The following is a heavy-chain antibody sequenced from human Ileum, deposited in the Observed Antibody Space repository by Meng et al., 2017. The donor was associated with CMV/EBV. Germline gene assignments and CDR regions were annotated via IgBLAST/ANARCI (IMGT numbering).Heavy chain of an antibody. CDR2: NHQSGST. Sequence: SETLSPTCTVSGYSISSGYYWGWIRQPPGRGLEWIGSNHQSGSTYHHPSLESRITISVDTSKNQFSLKLSSVNAADTAVYYCARDPRCSGSSCYDPGYYGMDVWGQGTTVTVSS. J-gene: IGHJ6*02. CDR3: ARDPRCSGSSCYDPGYYGMDV. CDR1: GYSISSGYY. D-gene: IGHD2-2*01. V-gene: IGHV4-38-2*02.